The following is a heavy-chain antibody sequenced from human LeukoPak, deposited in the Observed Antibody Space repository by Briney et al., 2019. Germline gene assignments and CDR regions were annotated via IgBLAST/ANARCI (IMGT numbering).Heavy chain of an antibody. D-gene: IGHD3-10*01. J-gene: IGHJ4*02. CDR3: AKDSGLYSYPADLDH. CDR1: GFTFRNYG. V-gene: IGHV3-33*06. CDR2: IWYDGSDQ. Sequence: PGGSLRLSCAASGFTFRNYGMHWVRQAPGKGLEWVAVIWYDGSDQYYTDSVRGRFSISRDNSNNILYLEIDSLRVEDTAIYYGAKDSGLYSYPADLDHWGQGTLVTVSS.